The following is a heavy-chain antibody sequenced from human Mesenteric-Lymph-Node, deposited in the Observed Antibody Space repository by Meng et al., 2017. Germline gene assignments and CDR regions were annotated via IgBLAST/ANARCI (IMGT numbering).Heavy chain of an antibody. D-gene: IGHD3-9*01. CDR2: ISFSSSNM. CDR1: GFTFSSYT. V-gene: IGHV3-21*01. J-gene: IGHJ3*02. CDR3: AREGHFEFLTDQVPLCAFDI. Sequence: GESLKTSCAASGFTFSSYTMNWVRQAPGKGLEWVSSISFSSSNMYYAESVRGRFTISRDNAKNSLYLQMNTLRGEDTAVYYCAREGHFEFLTDQVPLCAFDIWGHGALVTVSS.